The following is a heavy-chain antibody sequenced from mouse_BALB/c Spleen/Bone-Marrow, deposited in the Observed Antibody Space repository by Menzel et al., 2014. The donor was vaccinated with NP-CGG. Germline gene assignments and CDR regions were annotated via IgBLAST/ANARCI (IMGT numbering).Heavy chain of an antibody. CDR3: ARLGYYGTMDY. CDR2: INPDSSTI. V-gene: IGHV4-1*02. D-gene: IGHD1-1*01. CDR1: GFDSSGYW. Sequence: EVKLQESGGGLVQPGGSLKLSCAASGFDSSGYWMSWVRQAPGKGLEWIREINPDSSTINYTPSLKDKFIISRDNAKNTLYLQMSKVRSEDTALYYCARLGYYGTMDYWGQGTSVTVSS. J-gene: IGHJ4*01.